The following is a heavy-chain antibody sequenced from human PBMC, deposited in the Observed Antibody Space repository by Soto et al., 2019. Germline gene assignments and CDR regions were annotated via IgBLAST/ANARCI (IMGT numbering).Heavy chain of an antibody. J-gene: IGHJ4*02. D-gene: IGHD3-10*01. CDR3: ARTNYHFDV. V-gene: IGHV3-74*01. Sequence: GGSLRLSCAASGFTFSGYRMHWVRQAPGKGLVWVSRINSDGSSTDYADSVRGRFTISRDNAKNTLHLQMDSLRAEDTAVYYCARTNYHFDVWGQGTPVTVSS. CDR1: GFTFSGYR. CDR2: INSDGSST.